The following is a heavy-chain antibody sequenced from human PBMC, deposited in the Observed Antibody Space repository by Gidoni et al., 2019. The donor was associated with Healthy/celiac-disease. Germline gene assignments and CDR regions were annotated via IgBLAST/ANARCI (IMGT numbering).Heavy chain of an antibody. J-gene: IGHJ6*02. CDR2: INPNSGGT. Sequence: QVQLVQSGAEVKKPGASVKVSCKASGYTFTGYYMHWVRQAPGQGLEWMGWINPNSGGTNYAQKFQGRVTMTRDTSISTAYMELSRLRSDDTAVYYCARDVVPAAQYYYYGMDVWGQGTTVTVSS. D-gene: IGHD2-2*01. V-gene: IGHV1-2*02. CDR1: GYTFTGYY. CDR3: ARDVVPAAQYYYYGMDV.